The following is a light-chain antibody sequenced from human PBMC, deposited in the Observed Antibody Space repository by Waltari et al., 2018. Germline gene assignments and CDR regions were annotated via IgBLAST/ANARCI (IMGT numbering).Light chain of an antibody. CDR2: GAS. Sequence: EIVMTQSPATLSVSPGERATLSCRASQSVNSNLAWYQQKPGQAPRLIIYGASTRATGVPARFSGSGSGTDFTLTISSLQSEDFAVYNCQQYNNWPPYTFGQGTKLEIK. CDR3: QQYNNWPPYT. V-gene: IGKV3-15*01. J-gene: IGKJ2*01. CDR1: QSVNSN.